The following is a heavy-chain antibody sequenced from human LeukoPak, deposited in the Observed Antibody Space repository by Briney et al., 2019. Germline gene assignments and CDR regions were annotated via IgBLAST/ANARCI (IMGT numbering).Heavy chain of an antibody. V-gene: IGHV3-74*01. J-gene: IGHJ4*02. D-gene: IGHD3-3*01. CDR2: INSDGSST. CDR1: GFTFSSYW. CDR3: ARDASWSGYPDY. Sequence: GGYLRLSCAASGFTFSSYWMHWVRQAPGKGLVWLSRINSDGSSTNYADSVKGRFTISRDNAKNTLYLQMNSLRAEDTAVYYCARDASWSGYPDYWGQGTLVTVSS.